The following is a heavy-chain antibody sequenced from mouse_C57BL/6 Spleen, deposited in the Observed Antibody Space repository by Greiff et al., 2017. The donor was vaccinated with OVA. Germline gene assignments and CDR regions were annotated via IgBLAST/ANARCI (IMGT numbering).Heavy chain of an antibody. V-gene: IGHV5-6*01. CDR3: ARQGGSSSTYFDY. Sequence: EVQLVESGGDLVKPGGSLKLSCAASGFTFSSYGMSWVRQTPDKRLEWVATISSGGSYTYYPDSVKGRFTISRDNAKNTLYLQMSSLKSEDTAMYYCARQGGSSSTYFDYWGQGTTLTVSS. D-gene: IGHD1-1*01. J-gene: IGHJ2*01. CDR1: GFTFSSYG. CDR2: ISSGGSYT.